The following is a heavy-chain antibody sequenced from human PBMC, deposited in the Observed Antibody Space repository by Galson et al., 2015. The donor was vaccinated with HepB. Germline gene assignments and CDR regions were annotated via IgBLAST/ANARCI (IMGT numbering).Heavy chain of an antibody. V-gene: IGHV1-18*01. CDR2: ISVYNGNT. CDR1: GYSFSNHG. Sequence: SVKVSCKVSGYSFSNHGISWVQQAPGQGLEWMGWISVYNGNTNYAQKLQGRVVMTTDTSTNTIYMELRSLRFDDTAVYYCARARYSSSPPDYWGQGTLVTVSS. CDR3: ARARYSSSPPDY. J-gene: IGHJ4*02. D-gene: IGHD6-6*01.